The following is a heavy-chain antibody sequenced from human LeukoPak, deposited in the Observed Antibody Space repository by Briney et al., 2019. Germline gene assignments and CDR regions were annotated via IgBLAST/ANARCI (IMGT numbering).Heavy chain of an antibody. J-gene: IGHJ5*02. CDR3: ASLITMVRGVIRGWFDP. CDR2: IYHSGST. V-gene: IGHV4-4*02. Sequence: PSETLSLTCAVSGGSISSSNWWSWVRQPPGKGLEWIGEIYHSGSTNYNSSLKSRVTISVDKSKNQFSLKLSSVTAAGTAVYYCASLITMVRGVIRGWFDPWGQGTLVTVSS. D-gene: IGHD3-10*01. CDR1: GGSISSSNW.